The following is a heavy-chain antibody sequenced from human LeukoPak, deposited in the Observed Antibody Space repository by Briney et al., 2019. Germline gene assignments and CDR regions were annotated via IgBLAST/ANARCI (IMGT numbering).Heavy chain of an antibody. CDR3: ARDRLSGPHYDY. CDR1: GGSISSYY. Sequence: PSETLSLTCTVSGGSISSYYWSWIRQPAGKGLEWIGRIYTSGSTNYNPSLKSRVTISVDTSKNQFSLKLRSVTAADTAMYYCARDRLSGPHYDYWGQGTLVTVSS. CDR2: IYTSGST. D-gene: IGHD1-14*01. V-gene: IGHV4-4*07. J-gene: IGHJ4*02.